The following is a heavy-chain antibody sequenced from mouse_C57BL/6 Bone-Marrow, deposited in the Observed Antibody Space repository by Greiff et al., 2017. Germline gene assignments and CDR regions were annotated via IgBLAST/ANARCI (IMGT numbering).Heavy chain of an antibody. J-gene: IGHJ3*01. V-gene: IGHV1-52*01. D-gene: IGHD2-1*01. CDR2: IDPSDSET. CDR1: GYTFTSYW. Sequence: VQLQQPGAELVRPGSSVKLSCKASGYTFTSYWMHWVKQRPIQGLEWIGNIDPSDSETHYNQKFKDKDTLTVDKSSSTAYMQLSSLTSEDSAVYYCARGWYSWFAYWGQGTLVTVSA. CDR3: ARGWYSWFAY.